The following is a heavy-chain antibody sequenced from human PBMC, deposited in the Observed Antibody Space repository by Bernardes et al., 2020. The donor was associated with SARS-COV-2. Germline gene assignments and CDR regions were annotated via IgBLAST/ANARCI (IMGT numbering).Heavy chain of an antibody. D-gene: IGHD2-15*01. CDR2: ISSSGSSI. CDR1: GFYFDDYY. CDR3: ARSHSSGSGGSCRY. Sequence: GGSLRLSCAASGFYFDDYYMSWIRQAPGKGLEWVSTISSSGSSIYYADSVKGRFTISRDHAKNSLYLQMNSLRAEDTAVYYCARSHSSGSGGSCRYWGQGTLVTVSS. V-gene: IGHV3-11*01. J-gene: IGHJ4*02.